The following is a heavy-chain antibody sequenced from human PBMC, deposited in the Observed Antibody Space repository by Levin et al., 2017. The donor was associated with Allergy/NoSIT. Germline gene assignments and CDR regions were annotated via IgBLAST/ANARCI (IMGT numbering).Heavy chain of an antibody. CDR2: IYYSGST. CDR1: GGSISSSSYY. Sequence: PSETLSLTCTVSGGSISSSSYYWGWIRQPPGKGLEWIGSIYYSGSTYYNPSLKSRVTISVDTSKNQFSLKLSSVTAADTAVYYCARHPRGYCSGGSCSYWGQGTLVTVSS. J-gene: IGHJ4*02. D-gene: IGHD2-15*01. CDR3: ARHPRGYCSGGSCSY. V-gene: IGHV4-39*01.